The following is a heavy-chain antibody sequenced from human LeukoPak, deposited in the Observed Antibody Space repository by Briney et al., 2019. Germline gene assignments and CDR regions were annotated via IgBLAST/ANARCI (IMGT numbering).Heavy chain of an antibody. J-gene: IGHJ4*02. CDR3: VSQLGGTTFH. CDR2: VYYNGIT. V-gene: IGHV4-59*01. Sequence: SETLSLTCTVSGVSINTYFWSWIRQPPGKGLEWIGYVYYNGITNYNPSLKSRVSISLDTSKNQFSLKLNSVTAAETAVYYCVSQLGGTTFHWGQGTLVTVSS. CDR1: GVSINTYF. D-gene: IGHD1/OR15-1a*01.